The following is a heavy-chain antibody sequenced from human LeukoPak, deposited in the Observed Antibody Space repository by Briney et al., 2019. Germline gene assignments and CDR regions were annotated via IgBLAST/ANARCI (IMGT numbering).Heavy chain of an antibody. J-gene: IGHJ4*02. Sequence: GGSLRLSCAASGFTFNDYYMTWIRQAPGKGLEWVSTIKHIGPTTYYADSVKGRFTISRDNAKNSLYLQMNSLRAEDTALYYCARNSGGQWLGDFDYWGQGTLVTVSS. CDR1: GFTFNDYY. CDR2: IKHIGPTT. CDR3: ARNSGGQWLGDFDY. D-gene: IGHD6-19*01. V-gene: IGHV3-11*01.